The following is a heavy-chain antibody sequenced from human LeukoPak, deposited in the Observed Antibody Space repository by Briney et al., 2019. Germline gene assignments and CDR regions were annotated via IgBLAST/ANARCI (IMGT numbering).Heavy chain of an antibody. CDR2: ISYDGSNK. D-gene: IGHD3-3*01. J-gene: IGHJ6*03. CDR3: ARVVGVVIVYMDV. CDR1: GFTFSSYA. V-gene: IGHV3-30*04. Sequence: GSLRLSCAASGFTFSSYAMHWVRQAPGKGLEWVALISYDGSNKYYADSVKGRFTISRDNSKNTLYLQMNSLRAEDTAVYYCARVVGVVIVYMDVWGKGTTVTVSS.